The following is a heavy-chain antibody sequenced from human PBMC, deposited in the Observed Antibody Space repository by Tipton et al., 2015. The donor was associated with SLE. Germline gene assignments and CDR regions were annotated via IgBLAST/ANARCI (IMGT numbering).Heavy chain of an antibody. CDR2: INHSGST. D-gene: IGHD1-1*01. CDR1: GDSISRSSYC. Sequence: TLSLTCTVSGDSISRSSYCWGWIRQPPGKGLEWIGEINHSGSTNYNPSLKSRVTISVDTSKNQFPLKLNSVTAADTAVYYCARHRQLANFDHWGQGTLVTVSS. CDR3: ARHRQLANFDH. V-gene: IGHV4-39*06. J-gene: IGHJ4*02.